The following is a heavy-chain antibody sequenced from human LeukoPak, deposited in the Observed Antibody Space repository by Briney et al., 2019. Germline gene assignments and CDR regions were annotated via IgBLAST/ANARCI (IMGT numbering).Heavy chain of an antibody. CDR3: ARGLGGASYYMDV. CDR1: GGSISNFY. D-gene: IGHD3-16*01. V-gene: IGHV4-4*07. J-gene: IGHJ6*03. Sequence: SETLSLTCTVSGGSISNFYWSWVRQPAGKGLEWIGRIDTGGSTYYNASLENRVIMSLYTSKNQFSLKLSSVTVADTAVYYCARGLGGASYYMDVWGRGTTVTVSS. CDR2: IDTGGST.